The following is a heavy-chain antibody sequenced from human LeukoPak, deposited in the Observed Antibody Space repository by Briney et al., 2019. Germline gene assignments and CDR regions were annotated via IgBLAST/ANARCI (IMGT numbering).Heavy chain of an antibody. V-gene: IGHV3-11*01. CDR1: GFTCSDYY. CDR3: ARGGVFTPMAEFDY. J-gene: IGHJ4*02. CDR2: ISSGGCTI. Sequence: GGSLRLSCEASGFTCSDYYMSWIRQAPGKGLEWVSYISSGGCTIYYADSVKGRFTISRDNAKNSLTLQMNSLRAEDTGVYYCARGGVFTPMAEFDYWGQGTLVTVSS. D-gene: IGHD1-26*01.